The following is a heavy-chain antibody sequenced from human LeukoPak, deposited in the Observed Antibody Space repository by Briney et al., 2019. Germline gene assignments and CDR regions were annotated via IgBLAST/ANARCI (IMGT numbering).Heavy chain of an antibody. CDR3: VAWGNSGNS. CDR1: GFTFSGHW. Sequence: TGGSLRLSCAASGFTFSGHWMSWVRQAPAKGLEWVAHTNGDGSQIYYMDFVKGRFTISRDNAKNSLYLQMNGLRAEDTAVYYCVAWGNSGNSWGQGTMVIVSS. V-gene: IGHV3-7*01. D-gene: IGHD1-26*01. CDR2: TNGDGSQI. J-gene: IGHJ3*01.